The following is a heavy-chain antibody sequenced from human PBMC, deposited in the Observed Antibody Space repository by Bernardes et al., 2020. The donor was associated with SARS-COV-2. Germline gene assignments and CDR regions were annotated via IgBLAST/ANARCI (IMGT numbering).Heavy chain of an antibody. CDR2: FYNSGSI. CDR3: ARDWAGDRMAFDT. V-gene: IGHV4-59*01. Sequence: TLSLTCGVSGDSITNYYWSWIRQPPGKELEWIAQFYNSGSINYNPSLKIRVTISIDTSKNQFSLRLSLVTAADTAVYYCARDWAGDRMAFDTWGQGTMVTVS. D-gene: IGHD7-27*01. CDR1: GDSITNYY. J-gene: IGHJ3*02.